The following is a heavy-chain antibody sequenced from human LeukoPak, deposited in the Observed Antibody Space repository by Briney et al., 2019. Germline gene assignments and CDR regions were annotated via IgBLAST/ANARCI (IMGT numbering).Heavy chain of an antibody. V-gene: IGHV3-11*01. CDR3: ARVTIRGPDTAWYVDY. CDR2: ISSSGSTI. J-gene: IGHJ4*02. D-gene: IGHD5-18*01. Sequence: PGGSLRLSCAASGFTFSDYYMSWIRQAPGKGLEWVSYISSSGSTIYYADSVKGRFTISRDNAKNSLYLQMNSLRAEDTAVYYCARVTIRGPDTAWYVDYWGQGTLVTVSS. CDR1: GFTFSDYY.